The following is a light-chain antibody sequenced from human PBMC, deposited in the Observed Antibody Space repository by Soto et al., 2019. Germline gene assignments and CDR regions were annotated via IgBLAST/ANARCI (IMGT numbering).Light chain of an antibody. CDR1: QSVSSN. CDR2: GAS. Sequence: EIVMTQYPATLSVSPGERATLSCRAGQSVSSNLAWYQQKPGQAPRLLIYGASTRATGIPARFSGSGSGTEFTLTINSLQSEDFAVYYCQPYNNWPLTFGGGTKVDIK. CDR3: QPYNNWPLT. V-gene: IGKV3-15*01. J-gene: IGKJ4*01.